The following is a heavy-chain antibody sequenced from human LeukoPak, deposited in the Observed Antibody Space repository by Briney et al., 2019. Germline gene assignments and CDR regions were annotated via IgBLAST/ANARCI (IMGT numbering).Heavy chain of an antibody. CDR2: IRYDGSNK. CDR3: ARDPYSGSYVDYYYYYYMDV. J-gene: IGHJ6*03. Sequence: PGGSLRLSCAASGFTFSSYVMHWVRQAPGKGLEWVAFIRYDGSNKYYADSVKGRFTISRDNSKNTLYLHINSLRAEDTAVYYCARDPYSGSYVDYYYYYYMDVWGKGTTVTISS. CDR1: GFTFSSYV. D-gene: IGHD1-26*01. V-gene: IGHV3-30*02.